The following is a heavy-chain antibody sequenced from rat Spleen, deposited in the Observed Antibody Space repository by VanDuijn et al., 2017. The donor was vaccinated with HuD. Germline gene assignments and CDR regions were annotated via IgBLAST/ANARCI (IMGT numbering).Heavy chain of an antibody. CDR1: GFTFKNYW. J-gene: IGHJ2*01. CDR3: ARRGLEWSFDY. V-gene: IGHV5-31*01. Sequence: EVQLVESGGGLVQPGRSLKLSCVASGFTFKNYWMTWIRQAPGKGLEWVATISTSGSRTYYPDSVKGRFTISRDDAKRTLYLQMDSLRSEDTATYYCARRGLEWSFDYWGQGVMVTVSS. D-gene: IGHD1-1*01. CDR2: ISTSGSRT.